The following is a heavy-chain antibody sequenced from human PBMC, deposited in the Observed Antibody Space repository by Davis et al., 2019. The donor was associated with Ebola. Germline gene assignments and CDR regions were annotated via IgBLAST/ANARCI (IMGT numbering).Heavy chain of an antibody. CDR1: GFTFSDYS. Sequence: PGGSLRLSCAASGFTFSDYSMSWIRQAPGKGLEWLSYILSSGTYTNHGESVKGRFTISRDNAKSSLYLELNSLTVEDTAVYYCARESPSKSFDCWGQGTLVTVSS. J-gene: IGHJ4*02. CDR2: ILSSGTYT. CDR3: ARESPSKSFDC. V-gene: IGHV3-11*05.